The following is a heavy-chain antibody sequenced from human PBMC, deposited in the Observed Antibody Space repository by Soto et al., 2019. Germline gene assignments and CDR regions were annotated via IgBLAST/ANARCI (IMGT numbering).Heavy chain of an antibody. CDR3: ASTEDGGSYYSPTRN. J-gene: IGHJ4*02. D-gene: IGHD1-26*01. CDR2: IYTSGST. V-gene: IGHV4-4*07. CDR1: CGSISSYY. Sequence: SETLSLTCTVSCGSISSYYWSWIRQPAGKGLEWIGLIYTSGSTNYNPSLKIRVTTSVDTAKNQFSLKLSSVTAADTAVYYCASTEDGGSYYSPTRNWGQGTLVTVSS.